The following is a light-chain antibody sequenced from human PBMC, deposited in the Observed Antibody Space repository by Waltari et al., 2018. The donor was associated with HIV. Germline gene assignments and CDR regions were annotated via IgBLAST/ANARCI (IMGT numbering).Light chain of an antibody. CDR3: AAWDDSLNGWV. CDR1: SSTIGNNA. J-gene: IGLJ3*02. V-gene: IGLV1-36*01. Sequence: QSVLTQPPSVSEAPRQRVTITCSGSSSTIGNNAVHWYQQLPGKAPKLLIYYDDLLPSGVSDRFSGSKSGTSASLAIIGLQSEDEADYYCAAWDDSLNGWVFGGGTKLTVL. CDR2: YDD.